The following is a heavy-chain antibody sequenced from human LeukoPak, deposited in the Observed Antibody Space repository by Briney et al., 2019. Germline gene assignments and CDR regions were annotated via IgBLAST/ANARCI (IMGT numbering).Heavy chain of an antibody. CDR2: IWYDGTNE. CDR1: GFTICRYG. CDR3: ARDSTDSSSTFDY. Sequence: PGRSLRLSCAASGFTICRYGMHWVRQAPGKGLEWVAVIWYDGTNEYYADSVKGRFTFSRDNSKKTVFLQMNALRAEDTAVYYCARDSTDSSSTFDYWGQGTLVTVSS. V-gene: IGHV3-33*01. J-gene: IGHJ4*02. D-gene: IGHD6-6*01.